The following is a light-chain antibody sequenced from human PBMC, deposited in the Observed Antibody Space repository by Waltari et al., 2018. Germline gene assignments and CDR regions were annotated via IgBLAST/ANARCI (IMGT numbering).Light chain of an antibody. CDR3: SSQSSNNVVL. Sequence: QSALTQPASVSGSPGQSVTIFCTGTSNDVGGYNSVSWYQEHPGQAPRVIIYDVSDRPSRVSDRFSGSKSGNMASLTISGLQAEDEADYYCSSQSSNNVVLFGGGTKLTVL. J-gene: IGLJ2*01. V-gene: IGLV2-14*01. CDR2: DVS. CDR1: SNDVGGYNS.